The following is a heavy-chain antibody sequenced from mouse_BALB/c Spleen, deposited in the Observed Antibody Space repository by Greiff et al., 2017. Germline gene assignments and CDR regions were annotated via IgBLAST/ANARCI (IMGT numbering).Heavy chain of an antibody. V-gene: IGHV3-2*02. CDR2: ISYSGST. CDR1: GYSITSDYA. Sequence: VQLQQSGPGLVKPSQSLSLTCTVTGYSITSDYAWNWIRQFPGNKLEWMGYISYSGSTNYNPSLKSRISITRDTSKNQFFLQLNSVTTEDTATYYCARGYYPWYFDVWGAGTTVTVSS. J-gene: IGHJ1*01. CDR3: ARGYYPWYFDV. D-gene: IGHD2-12*01.